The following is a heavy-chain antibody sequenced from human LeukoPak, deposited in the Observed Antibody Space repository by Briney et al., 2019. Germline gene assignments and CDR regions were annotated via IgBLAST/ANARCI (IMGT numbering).Heavy chain of an antibody. Sequence: GGSLRLSCVASGFTFSSYAISWVRQAPGKGLEWVSGISSSAGNTNYADSVKGRFTISRDNSKNTLYLQMNSLRAEDTAVYYCAQAPSGTFRLFDYWGQGTLVTVSS. CDR2: ISSSAGNT. V-gene: IGHV3-23*01. CDR3: AQAPSGTFRLFDY. J-gene: IGHJ4*02. CDR1: GFTFSSYA. D-gene: IGHD1-26*01.